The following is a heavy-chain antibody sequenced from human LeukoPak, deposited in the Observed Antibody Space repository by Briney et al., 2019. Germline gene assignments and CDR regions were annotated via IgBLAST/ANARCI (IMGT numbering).Heavy chain of an antibody. J-gene: IGHJ4*02. V-gene: IGHV4-30-4*08. CDR3: ARVCVPAAIGYYFDY. Sequence: SETLSLTCTVSGGSISSGDYYWSWIRQPPGKGLEWIGYIYYSGSTYYNPSLNSRVTISVDTSKNQFSLKLSSVTAADTSVYYCARVCVPAAIGYYFDYWGQGTLVTVSS. CDR2: IYYSGST. D-gene: IGHD2-2*01. CDR1: GGSISSGDYY.